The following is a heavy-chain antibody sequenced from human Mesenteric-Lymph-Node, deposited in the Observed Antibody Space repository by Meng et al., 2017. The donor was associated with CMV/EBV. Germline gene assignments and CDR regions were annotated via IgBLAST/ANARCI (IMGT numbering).Heavy chain of an antibody. CDR3: ARRSGWRGYYFDY. D-gene: IGHD2-15*01. Sequence: SETLSLTCTVSGGSISSSSYYWGWIRQPPGKGLEWIGSIYYSGSTYYNPSLKSRVTISVDTSKNQFSLKLSSVTAADTAVCYCARRSGWRGYYFDYWGQGTLVTVSS. J-gene: IGHJ4*02. CDR2: IYYSGST. V-gene: IGHV4-39*01. CDR1: GGSISSSSYY.